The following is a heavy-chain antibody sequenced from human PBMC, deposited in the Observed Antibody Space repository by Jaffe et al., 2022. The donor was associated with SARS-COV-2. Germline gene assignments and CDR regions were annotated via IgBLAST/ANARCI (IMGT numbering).Heavy chain of an antibody. J-gene: IGHJ6*02. D-gene: IGHD3-10*01. Sequence: QGQLVQSGAEVEKPGASLKVSCKASGYTFTDYYLHWVRQAPGQGLEWMGWINPYSGGTSFAQKFQGRITMTRDTSISTAYMELNGLRSNDAAVYYCARDNGYYGSGSYYTHFYYGLDVWGQGTTVTVSS. V-gene: IGHV1-2*02. CDR2: INPYSGGT. CDR3: ARDNGYYGSGSYYTHFYYGLDV. CDR1: GYTFTDYY.